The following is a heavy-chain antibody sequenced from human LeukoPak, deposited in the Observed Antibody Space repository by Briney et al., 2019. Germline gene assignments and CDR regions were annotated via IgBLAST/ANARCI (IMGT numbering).Heavy chain of an antibody. Sequence: GGSLRLSCAASEFTVSSNYMSWIRQAPGKGLEWVSYISSSGSTIYYADSVKGRFTISRDNAKNSLYLQMNSLRAEDTAVYYCATEITPYYYMDVWGKGTTVTISS. D-gene: IGHD3-16*01. CDR1: EFTVSSNY. CDR3: ATEITPYYYMDV. V-gene: IGHV3-11*01. J-gene: IGHJ6*03. CDR2: ISSSGSTI.